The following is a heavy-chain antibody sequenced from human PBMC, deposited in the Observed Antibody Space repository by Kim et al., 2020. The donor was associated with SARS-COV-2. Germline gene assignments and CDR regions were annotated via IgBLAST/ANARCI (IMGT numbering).Heavy chain of an antibody. V-gene: IGHV4-39*01. D-gene: IGHD3-16*01. CDR3: ARLSSVASYGVNWFDP. Sequence: SETLSLTCTVSGGSINDGTYYWGWIRQPPGKGLEWIGSIFYSGNTYYNPSLKSRVTISVDTSKNQFSLKLSSVTAADTAVYYCARLSSVASYGVNWFDP. J-gene: IGHJ5*02. CDR2: IFYSGNT. CDR1: GGSINDGTYY.